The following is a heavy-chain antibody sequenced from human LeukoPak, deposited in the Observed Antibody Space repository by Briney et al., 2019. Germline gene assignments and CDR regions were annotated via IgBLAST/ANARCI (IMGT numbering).Heavy chain of an antibody. CDR2: ISDSGNT. CDR1: GFTLSSYA. J-gene: IGHJ4*02. V-gene: IGHV3-23*01. CDR3: AKLFESGTYNNFFHY. D-gene: IGHD3-10*01. Sequence: GGSLRLSCAASGFTLSSYAMSWVRQASGNGLEWVSAISDSGNTYHADSVQGRFTISRDNSKNTLYLQMNSLRPEDTAIYYCAKLFESGTYNNFFHYWGQGTLVTVFS.